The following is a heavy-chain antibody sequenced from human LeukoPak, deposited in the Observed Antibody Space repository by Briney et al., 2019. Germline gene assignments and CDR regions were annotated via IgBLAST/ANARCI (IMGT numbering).Heavy chain of an antibody. J-gene: IGHJ4*02. CDR1: GFTFSSYG. CDR2: IWYDGSNK. CDR3: ARVRGSGWYLDN. D-gene: IGHD6-19*01. V-gene: IGHV3-33*01. Sequence: GGSLRLSCVASGFTFSSYGMQWVRQAPGTGLEWVAVIWYDGSNKYYADSVKGRFTISRDNSENTLYLQMYTLRAEDTAVYYCARVRGSGWYLDNWGQGTLVTVSS.